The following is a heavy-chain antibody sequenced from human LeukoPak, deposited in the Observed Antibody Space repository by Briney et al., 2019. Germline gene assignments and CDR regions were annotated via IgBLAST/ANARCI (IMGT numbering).Heavy chain of an antibody. D-gene: IGHD6-6*01. V-gene: IGHV3-48*03. J-gene: IGHJ3*02. Sequence: GGSLRLSCAASRFTFSNYDMNWVRQAPGKGLEWVSYISGSGNTIYYADSVKGRFTISRDNSKNTLYLQMNSLRAEDTAVYYCASYRYGSSFAFDIWGQGTMVTVSS. CDR1: RFTFSNYD. CDR3: ASYRYGSSFAFDI. CDR2: ISGSGNTI.